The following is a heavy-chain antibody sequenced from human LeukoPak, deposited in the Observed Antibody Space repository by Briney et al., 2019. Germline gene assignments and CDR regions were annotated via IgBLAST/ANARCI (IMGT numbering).Heavy chain of an antibody. Sequence: GGSLRLSCAASGFTFSSYSMHWVRQAPGKGLEFVSAINGNGDNSYYGNSVKGRFTISRDNSKNTLYLQMGSLRAEDKAVYHCARGRTWSYSFDYWGQGTLVTVSP. V-gene: IGHV3-64*01. J-gene: IGHJ4*02. CDR2: INGNGDNS. D-gene: IGHD3-3*01. CDR3: ARGRTWSYSFDY. CDR1: GFTFSSYS.